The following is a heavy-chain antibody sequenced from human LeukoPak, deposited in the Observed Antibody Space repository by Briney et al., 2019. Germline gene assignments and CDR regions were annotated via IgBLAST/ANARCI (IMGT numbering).Heavy chain of an antibody. Sequence: SETLSLTCTVSGGSISSYYWSWIRQPPGKGLEWIGYIYYSGSTNYNPSLKSRVTISVDTSKNQFSLKLSSVTAADTAVYYCARHGYCSGGSCYSGYYYGMDVWSQGTTVTVSS. CDR1: GGSISSYY. V-gene: IGHV4-59*08. CDR2: IYYSGST. D-gene: IGHD2-15*01. CDR3: ARHGYCSGGSCYSGYYYGMDV. J-gene: IGHJ6*02.